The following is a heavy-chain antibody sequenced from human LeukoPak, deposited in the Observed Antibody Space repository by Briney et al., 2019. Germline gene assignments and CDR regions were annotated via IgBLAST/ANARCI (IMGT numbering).Heavy chain of an antibody. Sequence: GASVKVSCKASGYTFTSYGISWVRQAPGQGLEWMGWISAYNGNKNYAQKLQGRVTMTTDTSTSTAYMELRSLRSDDTAVYYCARAMGIFGVVYYFDYWGQGTLVTVSS. CDR1: GYTFTSYG. D-gene: IGHD3-3*01. V-gene: IGHV1-18*01. CDR2: ISAYNGNK. CDR3: ARAMGIFGVVYYFDY. J-gene: IGHJ4*02.